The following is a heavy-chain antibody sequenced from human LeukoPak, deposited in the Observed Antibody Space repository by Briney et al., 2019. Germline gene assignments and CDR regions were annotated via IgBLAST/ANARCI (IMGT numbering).Heavy chain of an antibody. CDR2: ISSSSSTI. Sequence: PGGSLRLSCAASGFTFSSYSMNWVRQAPGKGLEWVSYISSSSSTIYYADSVKGRFTISRDNAKNSLYLQMNSLRAEDTAVYYCARCMTIAAADYWGQGTLVTVSS. CDR3: ARCMTIAAADY. J-gene: IGHJ4*02. CDR1: GFTFSSYS. V-gene: IGHV3-48*04. D-gene: IGHD6-13*01.